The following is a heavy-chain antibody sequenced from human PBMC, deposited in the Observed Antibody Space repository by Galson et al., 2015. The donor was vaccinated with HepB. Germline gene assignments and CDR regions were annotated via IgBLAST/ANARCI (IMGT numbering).Heavy chain of an antibody. Sequence: SLRLSCAASGFTFSSYGMHWVRQAPGKGLEWVAFIRYDGSNKYYADSVKGRFTISRDNSKNTLYLQMNSLRAEDTAVHYCAKDRASGSNTPDYWGQGTLVTVSS. V-gene: IGHV3-30*02. CDR1: GFTFSSYG. CDR3: AKDRASGSNTPDY. D-gene: IGHD3-10*01. J-gene: IGHJ4*02. CDR2: IRYDGSNK.